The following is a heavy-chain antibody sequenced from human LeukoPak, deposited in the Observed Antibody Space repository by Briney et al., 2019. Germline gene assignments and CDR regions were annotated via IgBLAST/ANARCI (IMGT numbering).Heavy chain of an antibody. J-gene: IGHJ4*02. CDR1: GGSISSYY. CDR2: IYYSGST. D-gene: IGHD3-10*01. V-gene: IGHV4-59*12. CDR3: ARDTYYHGSGSYNY. Sequence: SETLSLTCTVSGGSISSYYWSWIRQPPGKGLEWIGYIYYSGSTNYNPSLKSRVTISVDTSKNQFSLKLSSVTAADTAVYYCARDTYYHGSGSYNYWGQGTLVTVSS.